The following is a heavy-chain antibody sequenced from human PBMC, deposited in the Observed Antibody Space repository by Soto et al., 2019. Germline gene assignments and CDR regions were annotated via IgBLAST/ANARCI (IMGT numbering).Heavy chain of an antibody. CDR3: AKGLVGGSLYYFDY. J-gene: IGHJ4*02. D-gene: IGHD1-26*01. CDR1: GFTFNTYA. Sequence: GRSLRLSCVAAGFTFNTYAMTWVRQAPGKGLEWVSAISVSGGTTYYADSVKGRVTISRDNSKNTLFLEMNSLRADDTAVYYCAKGLVGGSLYYFDYWGQGTPVTVSS. V-gene: IGHV3-23*01. CDR2: ISVSGGTT.